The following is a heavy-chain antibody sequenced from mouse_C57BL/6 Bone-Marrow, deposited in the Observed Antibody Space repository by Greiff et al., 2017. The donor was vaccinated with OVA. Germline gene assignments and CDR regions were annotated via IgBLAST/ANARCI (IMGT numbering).Heavy chain of an antibody. J-gene: IGHJ2*01. CDR3: ARDYYGSLFDY. CDR1: GYTFTDYY. D-gene: IGHD1-1*01. V-gene: IGHV1-26*01. CDR2: INPNNGGT. Sequence: EVQLQQSGPELVKPGASVKISCKASGYTFTDYYMNWVKQSHGKSLEWIGDINPNNGGTSYNQKFKGKATLTVDKSSSTAYLELRSLTSDDSAVYYCARDYYGSLFDYWGQGTTLTVSS.